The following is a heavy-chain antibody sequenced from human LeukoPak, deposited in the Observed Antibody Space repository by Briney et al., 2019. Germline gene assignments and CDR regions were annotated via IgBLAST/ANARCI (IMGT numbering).Heavy chain of an antibody. CDR1: GFTFSSYG. D-gene: IGHD5-18*01. V-gene: IGHV3-33*01. Sequence: PGGSLRLSCAASGFTFSSYGMHWVRQAPGKGPEWVAVIWYDGSNKYYADSVKGRFTISRDNSKNTLYLQMNSLRAEDTAVYYCASGSGYSYGYGVDYWGQGTLVTVSS. CDR3: ASGSGYSYGYGVDY. CDR2: IWYDGSNK. J-gene: IGHJ4*02.